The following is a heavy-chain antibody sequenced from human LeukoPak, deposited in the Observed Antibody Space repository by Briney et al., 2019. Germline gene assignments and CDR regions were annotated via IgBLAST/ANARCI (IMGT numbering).Heavy chain of an antibody. J-gene: IGHJ6*03. V-gene: IGHV3-23*01. CDR2: ISGSGGST. CDR1: GFTFSSYG. Sequence: PGGSLRLSCAAAGFTFSSYGMNWVRQAPGKGLEWVGGISGSGGSTFYADSVKGRFTISRGNSKNSLFLQMNSLRAECTAVYDCAELVITMIAAVSGKPTT. D-gene: IGHD3-22*01. CDR3: AELVITMIAAV.